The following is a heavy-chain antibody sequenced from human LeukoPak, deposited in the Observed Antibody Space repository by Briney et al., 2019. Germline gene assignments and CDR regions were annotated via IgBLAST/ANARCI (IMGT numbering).Heavy chain of an antibody. CDR2: ISAYNGNT. D-gene: IGHD2-15*01. Sequence: ASVKVSCKASGYTFTSYGISWVRQAPGQGLEWMGWISAYNGNTNYAQKLQGRVTMTTDTSTSTAYMELRSLRSDDTAVYYCARVPTTCSGGSCYPHDAFDIWGRGTMVTVSS. J-gene: IGHJ3*02. CDR3: ARVPTTCSGGSCYPHDAFDI. CDR1: GYTFTSYG. V-gene: IGHV1-18*01.